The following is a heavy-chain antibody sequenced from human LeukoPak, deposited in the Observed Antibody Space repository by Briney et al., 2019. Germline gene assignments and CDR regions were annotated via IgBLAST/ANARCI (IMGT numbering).Heavy chain of an antibody. D-gene: IGHD3-22*01. V-gene: IGHV3-48*03. CDR3: ARGPKNYYDSSGLSGGDAFDI. CDR1: GFTFSSYE. CDR2: ISSSGSTI. Sequence: PGGSLRLSCAASGFTFSSYEMNWVRQAPGKGLEWVSYISSSGSTIYYADSVKGRFTISRDNAKNSLYLQMNSLRAEDTAVYYCARGPKNYYDSSGLSGGDAFDIWGQGTMVTVSS. J-gene: IGHJ3*02.